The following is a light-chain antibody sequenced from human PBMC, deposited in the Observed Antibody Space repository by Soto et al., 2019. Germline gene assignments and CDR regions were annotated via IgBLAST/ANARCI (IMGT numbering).Light chain of an antibody. CDR1: QSVSSSY. CDR2: DTS. Sequence: EIVMTQSPATLSLSPGDRATLSCRASQSVSSSYLAWYQQKPGQAPRLLIYDTSSRATGVPDRYNASGSGTDFTLTISRLEPEDFAVFFCQQYGTSEIIFGQGTRLEI. J-gene: IGKJ5*01. V-gene: IGKV3-20*01. CDR3: QQYGTSEII.